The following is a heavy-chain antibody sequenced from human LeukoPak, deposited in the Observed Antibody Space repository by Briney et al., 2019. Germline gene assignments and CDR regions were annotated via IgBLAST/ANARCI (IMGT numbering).Heavy chain of an antibody. Sequence: ASVKVSCKASGYTFTSYDINWVRQDTGQGLEWMGWMNPSSGNTDYAQKFQGRVTMTRNTSISTAYMELSSLRSEDTAVYYCAKGRHSSGWPNWFDPWGQGTLVTVSS. CDR3: AKGRHSSGWPNWFDP. V-gene: IGHV1-8*01. CDR1: GYTFTSYD. CDR2: MNPSSGNT. D-gene: IGHD6-19*01. J-gene: IGHJ5*02.